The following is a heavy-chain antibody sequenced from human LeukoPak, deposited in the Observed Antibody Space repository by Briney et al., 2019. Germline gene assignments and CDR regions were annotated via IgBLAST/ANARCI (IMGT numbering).Heavy chain of an antibody. Sequence: GGSLRLSCAASGFTFSGSAMHWVRQASGKGLEWVGRIRSKANSYATAYAASVKGRFTISRDNAKNSLYLQMNSLRAEDTAVYYCARGAVAGKRMVDYWGQGTLVTVSS. D-gene: IGHD6-19*01. V-gene: IGHV3-73*01. CDR1: GFTFSGSA. CDR2: IRSKANSYAT. J-gene: IGHJ4*02. CDR3: ARGAVAGKRMVDY.